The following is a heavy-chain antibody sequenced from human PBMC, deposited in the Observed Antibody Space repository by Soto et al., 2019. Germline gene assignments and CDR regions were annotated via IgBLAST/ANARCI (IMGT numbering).Heavy chain of an antibody. CDR1: GFSLTTTGVG. D-gene: IGHD6-19*01. CDR3: AHILEGYVSGWSQVCFDY. CDR2: IYWDDDK. Sequence: QITLKESGPTLVTPTQTLTLTCTFSGFSLTTTGVGVGWIRQPPGKALEWLAVIYWDDDKRYSPSLTSRVTISKDTSKNQVVLTMTNMDPVDTATYFCAHILEGYVSGWSQVCFDYWGQGALVTVSS. V-gene: IGHV2-5*02. J-gene: IGHJ4*02.